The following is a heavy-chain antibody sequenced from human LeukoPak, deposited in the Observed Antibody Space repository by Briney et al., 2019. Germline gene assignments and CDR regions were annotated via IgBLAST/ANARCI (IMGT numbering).Heavy chain of an antibody. Sequence: PGGSLRLSCGASGFTFSSCEMTWVRQAPGKGLEWVSYIVGSGETIYYADSVKGRFTISRDNAKNSLYLQMNSLRAEDTAVYYCVRDRTVGSGKNAFDMWGQGTTVTVSS. CDR1: GFTFSSCE. CDR2: IVGSGETI. J-gene: IGHJ3*02. D-gene: IGHD3-10*01. CDR3: VRDRTVGSGKNAFDM. V-gene: IGHV3-48*03.